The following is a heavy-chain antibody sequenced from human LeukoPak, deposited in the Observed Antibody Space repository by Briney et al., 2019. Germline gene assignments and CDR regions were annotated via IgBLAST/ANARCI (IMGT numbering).Heavy chain of an antibody. D-gene: IGHD3/OR15-3a*01. J-gene: IGHJ4*02. Sequence: GGSLRLSCAASGFTFNNYGMHWVRQAPGKGLEWVAVISYDGSNKYYADSVKGRFTISRDNSKNTLYLQMNSLRAEDTAFYYCARDSGFSGTQRGEYWGQGTLVTVSS. CDR2: ISYDGSNK. CDR1: GFTFNNYG. CDR3: ARDSGFSGTQRGEY. V-gene: IGHV3-30*03.